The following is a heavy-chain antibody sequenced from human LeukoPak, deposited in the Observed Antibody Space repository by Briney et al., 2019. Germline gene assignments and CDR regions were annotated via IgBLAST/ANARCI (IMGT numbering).Heavy chain of an antibody. Sequence: GGSLRLSCAASGFTFSSYAMHWVRQAPGKGLEWVAVISYDGSNKYYADSVKGRFTISRDNSKNTLCLQMNSLRAEDTAVYYCAREDSSTFDYWGQGTLVTVSS. V-gene: IGHV3-30-3*01. CDR2: ISYDGSNK. J-gene: IGHJ4*02. CDR1: GFTFSSYA. D-gene: IGHD6-13*01. CDR3: AREDSSTFDY.